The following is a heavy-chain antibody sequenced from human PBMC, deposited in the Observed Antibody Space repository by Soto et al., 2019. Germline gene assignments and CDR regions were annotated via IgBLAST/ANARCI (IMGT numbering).Heavy chain of an antibody. D-gene: IGHD5-18*01. CDR2: IYYSGST. J-gene: IGHJ6*02. Sequence: SETLSLTCTVSGGSVSRGSYYWSWIRQPPGKGLEWIGYIYYSGSTNYNPSLKSRVTISVDTSKNQFSLKLSSVTAADTAVYYCARVDTALGNYYYGMDVWGQGTTVTVSS. CDR3: ARVDTALGNYYYGMDV. V-gene: IGHV4-61*01. CDR1: GGSVSRGSYY.